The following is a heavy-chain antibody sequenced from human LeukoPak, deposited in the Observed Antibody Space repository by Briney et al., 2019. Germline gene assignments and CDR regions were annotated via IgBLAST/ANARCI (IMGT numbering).Heavy chain of an antibody. Sequence: PGASLQISCEGAGSIFTNYWIAWGRQLAGKGEEGRGICYTGDSDTRDSPSFQGQATISADKSISTAYLQWSSLKASDTAMFYCARRGYCSGDGCFSHAFDIWGQGTMVTVSS. CDR1: GSIFTNYW. D-gene: IGHD2-15*01. J-gene: IGHJ3*02. CDR3: ARRGYCSGDGCFSHAFDI. V-gene: IGHV5-51*01. CDR2: CYTGDSDT.